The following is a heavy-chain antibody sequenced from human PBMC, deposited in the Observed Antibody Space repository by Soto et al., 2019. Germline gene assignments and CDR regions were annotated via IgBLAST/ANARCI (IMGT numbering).Heavy chain of an antibody. Sequence: QLQLQESGPGLVKPSETLSLTCTVSGGSISSSSYYWGWIRQPPGKGLEWIGSIYYSGSTYYNPSLKRRVDISGDTSKNQFSLKLSSVTAADTAVYYCARHTPDGSGSFYYYYYMDVWGKGTTVTVSS. CDR2: IYYSGST. D-gene: IGHD3-10*01. J-gene: IGHJ6*03. V-gene: IGHV4-39*01. CDR1: GGSISSSSYY. CDR3: ARHTPDGSGSFYYYYYMDV.